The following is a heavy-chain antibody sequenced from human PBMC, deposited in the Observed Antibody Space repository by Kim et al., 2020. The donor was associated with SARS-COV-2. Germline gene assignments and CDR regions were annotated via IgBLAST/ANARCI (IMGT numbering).Heavy chain of an antibody. CDR2: T. J-gene: IGHJ5*02. V-gene: IGHV3-53*04. CDR3: ARAAWEYWFDP. Sequence: TYYADSVKGRFTISRHNSKNTLYLQMNSLRAEDTAVYYCARAAWEYWFDPWGQGTLVTVSS. D-gene: IGHD1-26*01.